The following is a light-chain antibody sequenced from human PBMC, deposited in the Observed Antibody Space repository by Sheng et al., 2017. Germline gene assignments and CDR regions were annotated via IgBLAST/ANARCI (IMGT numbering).Light chain of an antibody. V-gene: IGKV3-15*01. Sequence: EIVMTQSPATLSVSPGEGATLSCRASQSVSNNLAWYQQKPAQPPRLLIYFASTRANGVPARFSGSGSETEFTLTISNLLSEDSAIYYCQRYLGGYTFGQGTKLEIK. CDR2: FAS. CDR1: QSVSNN. CDR3: QRYLGGYT. J-gene: IGKJ2*01.